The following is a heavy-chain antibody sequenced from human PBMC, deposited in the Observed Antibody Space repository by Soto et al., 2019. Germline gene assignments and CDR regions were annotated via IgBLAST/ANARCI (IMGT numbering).Heavy chain of an antibody. CDR3: ARAQTPKDIVVVVAAFDY. Sequence: GGSLRLSCAASGFTFSSYGMHWVRQAPGKGLEWVAVIWYDGSNKYYADSVKGRFTISRDNSKNTLYLQMNSLRAEDTAVYYCARAQTPKDIVVVVAAFDYWGQGTLVTVSS. V-gene: IGHV3-33*01. D-gene: IGHD2-15*01. CDR2: IWYDGSNK. J-gene: IGHJ4*02. CDR1: GFTFSSYG.